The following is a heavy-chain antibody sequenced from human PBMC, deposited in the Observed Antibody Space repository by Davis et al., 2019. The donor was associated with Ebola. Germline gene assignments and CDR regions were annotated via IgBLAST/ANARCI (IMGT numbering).Heavy chain of an antibody. J-gene: IGHJ4*02. CDR1: GYTFTSYG. CDR3: ARHRYEMATITGSLDY. CDR2: ISAYNGNT. Sequence: ASVKVSCKASGYTFTSYGISWVRQAPGQGLEWIGWISAYNGNTNYAQKLQGRVTMTTDTSTSTAYMELRSLRSDDTAVYYCARHRYEMATITGSLDYWGQGTLVTVSS. V-gene: IGHV1-18*01. D-gene: IGHD5-24*01.